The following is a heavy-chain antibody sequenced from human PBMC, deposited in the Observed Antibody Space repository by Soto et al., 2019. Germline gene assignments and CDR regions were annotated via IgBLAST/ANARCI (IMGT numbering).Heavy chain of an antibody. D-gene: IGHD1-26*01. CDR2: ISTYNGNT. J-gene: IGHJ4*02. Sequence: ASVKVSCKASGYTFTTSGISWVRQAPGQGLEWMGWISTYNGNTKYAQKLQGRVTMTTDASTSTAYMELRSLRSDDTAVYYCARVGAGGSYDYWGQGTLVTVSS. V-gene: IGHV1-18*01. CDR1: GYTFTTSG. CDR3: ARVGAGGSYDY.